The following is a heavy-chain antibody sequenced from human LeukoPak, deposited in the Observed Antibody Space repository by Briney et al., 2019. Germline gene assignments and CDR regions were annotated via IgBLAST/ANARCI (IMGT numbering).Heavy chain of an antibody. CDR1: GYTFTSYG. Sequence: GASVKVSCKASGYTFTSYGISWVRQAPGQGLEWMGWISAYNGNTNYAQKLQGRVTMTTDTSTSTAYMELRSLRSDDTAVYYCARAVVPAAISRFGYYYYMDVWGKGTTVTVSS. D-gene: IGHD2-2*01. J-gene: IGHJ6*03. V-gene: IGHV1-18*01. CDR3: ARAVVPAAISRFGYYYYMDV. CDR2: ISAYNGNT.